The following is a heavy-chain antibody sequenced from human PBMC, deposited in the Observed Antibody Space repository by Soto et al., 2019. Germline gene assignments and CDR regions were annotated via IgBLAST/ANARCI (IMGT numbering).Heavy chain of an antibody. Sequence: EVQLVESGGGLVQRGGSLRLSCAASGFTFSSYSMNWVRQAPGKGLEWVSYISSRSSTIYYADSVKGRFTISRDNAKNSLYLQMNSLRAEDTAVYYCARVLIAVAGTGGFDTWGQGTLVTVSS. V-gene: IGHV3-48*01. CDR2: ISSRSSTI. CDR3: ARVLIAVAGTGGFDT. J-gene: IGHJ5*02. D-gene: IGHD6-19*01. CDR1: GFTFSSYS.